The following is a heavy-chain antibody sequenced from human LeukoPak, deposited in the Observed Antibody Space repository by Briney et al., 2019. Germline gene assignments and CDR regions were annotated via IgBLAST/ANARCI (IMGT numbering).Heavy chain of an antibody. CDR3: ARDKGYERGLYNDY. J-gene: IGHJ4*02. Sequence: PGGSLRLSCAASGFTFSSYAMHWVRQAPGKGLEWVAVISYDGSNKYYADSVKGRFTISRDNSKNTLYLQMNSLRAEDTAVYYCARDKGYERGLYNDYWGQGTLVTVSS. D-gene: IGHD1-14*01. CDR2: ISYDGSNK. CDR1: GFTFSSYA. V-gene: IGHV3-30-3*01.